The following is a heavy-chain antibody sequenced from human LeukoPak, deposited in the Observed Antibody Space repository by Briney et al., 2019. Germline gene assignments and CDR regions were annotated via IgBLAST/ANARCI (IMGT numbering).Heavy chain of an antibody. CDR3: AREYGYSYHDAFDI. Sequence: GGSLRLSCAASGFTFSSYSMNWVRQAPGKGLEWVSSISSSSSYIYYADSVKGRFTISRDNAKSSLYLRMNSLRAEDTAVYYCAREYGYSYHDAFDIWGQGTMVTVSS. CDR1: GFTFSSYS. CDR2: ISSSSSYI. D-gene: IGHD5-18*01. J-gene: IGHJ3*02. V-gene: IGHV3-21*01.